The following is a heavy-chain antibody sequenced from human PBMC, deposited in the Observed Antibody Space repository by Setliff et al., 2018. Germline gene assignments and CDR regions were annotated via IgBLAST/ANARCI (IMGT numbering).Heavy chain of an antibody. CDR3: ARIDIVLMVYAD. CDR2: IYYSGST. CDR1: GGSISSSNW. V-gene: IGHV4-4*02. J-gene: IGHJ3*01. Sequence: SETLSLTCAVSGGSISSSNWWSWVRQHPGKGLEWIGYIYYSGSTYYNPSLKSRVTISVDTSKNQFSLKLSSVTAADTAVYYCARIDIVLMVYADWGQGTMVTVSS. D-gene: IGHD2-8*01.